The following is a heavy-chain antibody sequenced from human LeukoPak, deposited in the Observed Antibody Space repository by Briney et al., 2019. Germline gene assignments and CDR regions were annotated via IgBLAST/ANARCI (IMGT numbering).Heavy chain of an antibody. CDR2: INTDGSST. J-gene: IGHJ4*02. Sequence: GGSLRLSCAASGFTFSSYWMHWVRQAPGKGLVWVSRINTDGSSTSYADSVKGRFTISRDNSKNTLYLQMNSLRAEDTAVYYCARDQMLGCLDYWGQGTLVTVSS. D-gene: IGHD3-10*02. V-gene: IGHV3-74*01. CDR1: GFTFSSYW. CDR3: ARDQMLGCLDY.